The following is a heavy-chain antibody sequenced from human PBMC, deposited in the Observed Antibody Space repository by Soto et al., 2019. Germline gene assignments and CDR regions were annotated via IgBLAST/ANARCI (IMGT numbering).Heavy chain of an antibody. CDR1: GFTFSSYA. CDR3: ARVVSSSWSPSTY. D-gene: IGHD6-13*01. Sequence: GGSLRLSCAASGFTFSSYAMSWVRQAPGKGLEWVSAISGSGGSTYYADSVKGRFTISRDNAKNSLYLQMNSLRAEDTAVYYCARVVSSSWSPSTYWGQGTLVTVSS. J-gene: IGHJ4*02. CDR2: ISGSGGST. V-gene: IGHV3-23*01.